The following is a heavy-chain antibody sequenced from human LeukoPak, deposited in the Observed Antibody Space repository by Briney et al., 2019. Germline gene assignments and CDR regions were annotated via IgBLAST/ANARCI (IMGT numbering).Heavy chain of an antibody. Sequence: PGGSLRLSCAASGFTFSGYWMSWVRQAPGKGLEWVANIKQDGSEKYYVDSLKGRFTVSRDNAKNSLYLQINSLRAGDTAVYYCARVGAATYYYYYMDVWGKGTTVTVSS. D-gene: IGHD2-15*01. CDR2: IKQDGSEK. J-gene: IGHJ6*03. V-gene: IGHV3-7*01. CDR3: ARVGAATYYYYYMDV. CDR1: GFTFSGYW.